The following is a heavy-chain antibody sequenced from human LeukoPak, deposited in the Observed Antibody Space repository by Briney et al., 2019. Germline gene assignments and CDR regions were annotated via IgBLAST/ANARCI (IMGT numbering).Heavy chain of an antibody. D-gene: IGHD2-2*01. Sequence: GGSLRLSCAASGFTSDDYAMHWVRQAPGKGLEWVSGISWNSGSIGYADSVKGRFTISRDNAKNSLYLQMNSLRAEDTALYYCAKGYCSSTSCYDGYFDYWGQGTLVTVSS. CDR1: GFTSDDYA. CDR3: AKGYCSSTSCYDGYFDY. V-gene: IGHV3-9*02. CDR2: ISWNSGSI. J-gene: IGHJ4*02.